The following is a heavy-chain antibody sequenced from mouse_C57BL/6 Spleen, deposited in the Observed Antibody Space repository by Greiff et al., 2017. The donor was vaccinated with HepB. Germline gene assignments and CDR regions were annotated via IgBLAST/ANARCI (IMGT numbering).Heavy chain of an antibody. V-gene: IGHV1-39*01. CDR2: INPNYGTT. CDR3: ARGYYGRNFDY. J-gene: IGHJ2*01. D-gene: IGHD1-1*01. Sequence: EVQGVESGPELVKPGASVKISCKASGYSFTDYNMNWVKQSNGKSLEWIGVINPNYGTTSYNQKFKGKATLTVDQSSSTAYMQRNSLTSEDSAVYYCARGYYGRNFDYWGQGTTLTVSS. CDR1: GYSFTDYN.